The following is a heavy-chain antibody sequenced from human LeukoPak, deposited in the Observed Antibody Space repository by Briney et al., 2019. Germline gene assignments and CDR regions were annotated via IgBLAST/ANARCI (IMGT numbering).Heavy chain of an antibody. V-gene: IGHV3-9*01. J-gene: IGHJ4*02. CDR2: ISWDSGSI. CDR3: AKDNDPNSDTAMVRGIDY. D-gene: IGHD5-18*01. CDR1: GFTFDDYA. Sequence: AGGSLRLSCAASGFTFDDYAMHWVRQAPGKGLEWVSGISWDSGSIGYADSVKGRFTISRDNAKNSLYLQMNSLRAEDTALYYCAKDNDPNSDTAMVRGIDYWGQGTLVTVSS.